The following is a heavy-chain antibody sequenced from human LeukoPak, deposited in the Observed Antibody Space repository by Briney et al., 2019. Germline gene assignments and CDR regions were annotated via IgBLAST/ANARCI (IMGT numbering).Heavy chain of an antibody. D-gene: IGHD5-18*01. J-gene: IGHJ5*02. Sequence: GGSLRLSCAASAFTFSSYWMSWVRQAPGKGLEWVANIKQDGSEKYYVDSVKGRFTISRDNAKNSLYLQMNSPRAEDTAVYFCARAWGYSYSFFPNARGWFDPWGQGTLVTVSS. V-gene: IGHV3-7*01. CDR3: ARAWGYSYSFFPNARGWFDP. CDR2: IKQDGSEK. CDR1: AFTFSSYW.